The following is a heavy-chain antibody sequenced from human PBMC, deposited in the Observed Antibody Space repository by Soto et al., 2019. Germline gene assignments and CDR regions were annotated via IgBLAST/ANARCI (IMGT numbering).Heavy chain of an antibody. Sequence: AAVNVSCKASGYTFTDHYMHWVGQAPGQGLEWMGWISPNSGGTNYAQKFQGRVTMTGDSSISTDNMELSRLRSDDTDVYYCARDYDYSGYYYYAFDVWGPGTTVTVSS. CDR1: GYTFTDHY. CDR3: ARDYDYSGYYYYAFDV. D-gene: IGHD2-21*01. J-gene: IGHJ6*02. V-gene: IGHV1-2*02. CDR2: ISPNSGGT.